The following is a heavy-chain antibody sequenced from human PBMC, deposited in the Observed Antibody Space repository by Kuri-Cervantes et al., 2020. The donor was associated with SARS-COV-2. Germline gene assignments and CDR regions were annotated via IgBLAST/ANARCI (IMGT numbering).Heavy chain of an antibody. D-gene: IGHD6-13*01. CDR2: MNPNSGNT. CDR1: GYTFTSYD. CDR3: ARVSDSSSWGDY. V-gene: IGHV1-8*01. J-gene: IGHJ4*02. Sequence: ASVKVSCKASGYTFTSYDTNWVRQATGQGLEWMGWMNPNSGNTGYAQKFQGRVTMTRNTSISTAYMELSSLRSEDTAVYYCARVSDSSSWGDYWGQGTLVTVSS.